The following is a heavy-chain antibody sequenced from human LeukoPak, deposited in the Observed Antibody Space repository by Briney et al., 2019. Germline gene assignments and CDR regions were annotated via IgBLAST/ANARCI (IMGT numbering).Heavy chain of an antibody. D-gene: IGHD3-10*01. CDR3: ARNLWFGESSDAFDM. CDR1: GYTFTSYG. CDR2: ISAYNGNT. Sequence: ASVKVSCKASGYTFTSYGISWVRQAPGQGLEWMGWISAYNGNTNYAQKLQGRVTMTTDTSTSTAYMELRSMRSDDTAVYYCARNLWFGESSDAFDMWGQGTMVTVSS. V-gene: IGHV1-18*01. J-gene: IGHJ3*02.